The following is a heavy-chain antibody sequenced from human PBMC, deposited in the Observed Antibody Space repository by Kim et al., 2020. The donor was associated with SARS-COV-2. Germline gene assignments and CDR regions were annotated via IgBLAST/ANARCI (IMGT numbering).Heavy chain of an antibody. J-gene: IGHJ6*02. D-gene: IGHD3-9*01. Sequence: ASVKVSCKASGYTFTSYGISWVRQAPGQGLEWMGWISAYNGNTNYAQKLQGRVTMTTDTSTSTAYMELRSLRSDDTAVYYCARDSKGLRYFDWLLESTGMDVWGLGTTVTVSS. V-gene: IGHV1-18*01. CDR2: ISAYNGNT. CDR1: GYTFTSYG. CDR3: ARDSKGLRYFDWLLESTGMDV.